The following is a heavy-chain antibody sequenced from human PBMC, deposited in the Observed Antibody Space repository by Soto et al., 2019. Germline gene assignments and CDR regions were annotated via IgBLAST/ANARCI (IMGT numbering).Heavy chain of an antibody. V-gene: IGHV3-23*01. J-gene: IGHJ5*02. D-gene: IGHD3-22*01. CDR3: AKEDSGYYLSP. CDR2: FSGVTGST. Sequence: GGSLRLSCAASGFTFRSSAMSWVRQAPGKGLDWVSSFSGVTGSTYYADSVKGRFIISRDTSKNTLYLQMNSLRAEDTAVYYCAKEDSGYYLSPWGQGTLVTVSS. CDR1: GFTFRSSA.